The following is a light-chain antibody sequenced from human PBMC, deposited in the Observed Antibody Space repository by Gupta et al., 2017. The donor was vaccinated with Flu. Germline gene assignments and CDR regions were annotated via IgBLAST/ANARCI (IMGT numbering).Light chain of an antibody. V-gene: IGKV3-11*01. J-gene: IGKJ4*01. CDR2: DAS. CDR3: QHRSSNRFT. CDR1: QSLSSN. Sequence: PATLSLSAGETATLSCRASQSLSSNLAWFQQKPGLAPSRLIYDASSRATGIPARFSGSGSGTDFTLTISSLEPEDFAVYYCQHRSSNRFTFGGGTKVEV.